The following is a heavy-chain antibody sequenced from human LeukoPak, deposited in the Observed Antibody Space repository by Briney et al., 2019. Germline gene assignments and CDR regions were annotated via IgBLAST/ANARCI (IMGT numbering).Heavy chain of an antibody. CDR1: GFTFSESW. D-gene: IGHD3-3*01. CDR3: AKDSRRGKEWLLW. J-gene: IGHJ4*02. Sequence: RPGGSLRLSCEASGFTFSESWMSWVRQSPGKRLEWVAEINVDGSEKFYVDSVKGRFSISRDNAKNSVYLQMNSLRAEDTAVYYCAKDSRRGKEWLLWWGQGTLVTVSS. CDR2: INVDGSEK. V-gene: IGHV3-7*03.